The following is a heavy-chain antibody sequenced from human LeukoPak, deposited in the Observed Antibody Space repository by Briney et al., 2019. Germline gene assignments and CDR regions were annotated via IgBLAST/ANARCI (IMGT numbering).Heavy chain of an antibody. CDR3: ARDGGGDWDY. J-gene: IGHJ4*02. D-gene: IGHD2-21*02. CDR2: IIPIFGTT. CDR1: GGTFSSYT. V-gene: IGHV1-69*06. Sequence: SVKVSCKASGGTFSSYTISWVRQAPGQGLEWMGGIIPIFGTTNYAQKFQGRVTITADKSTSTGYMELSSLRSEDTAVYYCARDGGGDWDYWGQGTLVTVSS.